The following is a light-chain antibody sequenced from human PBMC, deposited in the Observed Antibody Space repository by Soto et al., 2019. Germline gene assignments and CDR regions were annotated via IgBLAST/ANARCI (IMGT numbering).Light chain of an antibody. V-gene: IGKV1-5*01. J-gene: IGKJ1*01. CDR1: RSVHW. CDR2: EAT. CDR3: QQYYSYPWT. Sequence: DIQMTQSPSTLSASVGDRVTLTCRASRSVHWLAWYQQKPGTAPKLLLYEATSLQSGVPSRFSGSGSGTEFTLTINGLQPDDFATYYCQQYYSYPWTFGQGTTVEIK.